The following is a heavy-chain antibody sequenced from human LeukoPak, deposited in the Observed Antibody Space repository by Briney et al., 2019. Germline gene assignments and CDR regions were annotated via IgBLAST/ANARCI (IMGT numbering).Heavy chain of an antibody. V-gene: IGHV1-2*06. Sequence: ASVKVSCKASGYTFTGYHMHWVRQAPGQGLEWMGRINPNSGDTNYAQKFQGRVAMTRDTSISTAFMELTRLRSDDTAVYYCARGYCSSTSCLFDYWGQGTLVTVSS. J-gene: IGHJ4*02. CDR1: GYTFTGYH. CDR3: ARGYCSSTSCLFDY. D-gene: IGHD2-2*01. CDR2: INPNSGDT.